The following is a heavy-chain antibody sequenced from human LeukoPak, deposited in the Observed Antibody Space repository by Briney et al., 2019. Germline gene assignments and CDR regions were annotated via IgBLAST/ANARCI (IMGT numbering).Heavy chain of an antibody. CDR3: ARSSGWYHRGPDYYYYYMDV. V-gene: IGHV3-21*01. J-gene: IGHJ6*03. Sequence: GGSLRLSCAASGFTFNSYSMNWYRQAPGKGLEWVSSISSTSSYIYYADSVKSRFTISRDNAKNSLYLQMNSLRAEDTAVYYCARSSGWYHRGPDYYYYYMDVWGKGTTVTVS. D-gene: IGHD6-19*01. CDR2: ISSTSSYI. CDR1: GFTFNSYS.